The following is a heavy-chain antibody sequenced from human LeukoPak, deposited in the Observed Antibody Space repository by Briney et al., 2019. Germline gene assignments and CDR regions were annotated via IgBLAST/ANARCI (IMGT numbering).Heavy chain of an antibody. J-gene: IGHJ4*02. CDR2: TYYRSKWYN. CDR1: GDSVSSNSAA. D-gene: IGHD6-19*01. Sequence: SQTLSLTCAISGDSVSSNSAAWNWIRQSPSRGLEWLGRTYYRSKWYNDYAVSVKSRITINPDTSKNQISLQLNSVTPEDTAVYYCERDHGGGIAVAGTERAYYFDYWGQGTLVTVSS. V-gene: IGHV6-1*01. CDR3: ERDHGGGIAVAGTERAYYFDY.